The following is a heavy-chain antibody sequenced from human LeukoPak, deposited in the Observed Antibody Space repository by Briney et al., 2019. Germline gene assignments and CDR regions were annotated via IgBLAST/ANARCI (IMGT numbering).Heavy chain of an antibody. J-gene: IGHJ6*02. CDR1: GFTFSSYA. CDR3: AREPPLLDYGDYVDYYYYGMDV. V-gene: IGHV3-48*04. D-gene: IGHD4-17*01. Sequence: GGSLRLSCAASGFTFSSYAMIWVRQTPGKGLEWVSYISSSGSTIYYADSVKGRFTISRDNAKNSLYLQMNSLRAEDTAVYYCAREPPLLDYGDYVDYYYYGMDVWGQGTTVTVSS. CDR2: ISSSGSTI.